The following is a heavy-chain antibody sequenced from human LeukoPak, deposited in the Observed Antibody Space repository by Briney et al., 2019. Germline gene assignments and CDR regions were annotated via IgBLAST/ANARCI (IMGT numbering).Heavy chain of an antibody. V-gene: IGHV4-59*01. CDR1: GGSISSYY. J-gene: IGHJ4*02. CDR3: ARGIVDYFDY. CDR2: IYYSGST. Sequence: SETLSLTCTVSGGSISSYYWSWIRQPPGKGLEWIGYIYYSGSTNYNPSLKSRVTISVDTSKNQFSLKLSSVTAADTAEYYCARGIVDYFDYWGQGTLVTVSS. D-gene: IGHD2-15*01.